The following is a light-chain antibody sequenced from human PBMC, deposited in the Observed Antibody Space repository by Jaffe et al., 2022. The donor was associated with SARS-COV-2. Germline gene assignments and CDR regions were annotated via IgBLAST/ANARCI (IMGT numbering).Light chain of an antibody. V-gene: IGKV3-20*01. Sequence: EIVLTQSPGTLSLSPGEGATLSCRASQSVTSDFLAWYQQKPGQAPRLVIYGASNRATGIPDRFSGSGSGTDFSLTINGLEPEDFAVYYCQQYGSSPIKFGQGTRLEIK. CDR1: QSVTSDF. J-gene: IGKJ5*01. CDR2: GAS. CDR3: QQYGSSPIK.